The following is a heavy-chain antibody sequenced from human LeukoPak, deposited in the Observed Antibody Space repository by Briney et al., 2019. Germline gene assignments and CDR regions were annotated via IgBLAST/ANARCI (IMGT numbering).Heavy chain of an antibody. D-gene: IGHD3-22*01. Sequence: PETLSLTCAVYGGSFSGYYWSWIRQPPGKGLEWIGEINHSGSTNYNPSLKSRVTISVDTSKNQFSLKLSSVTAADTAVYYCARGFYDRTPDWGQGTLVTVSS. CDR3: ARGFYDRTPD. J-gene: IGHJ4*02. CDR1: GGSFSGYY. V-gene: IGHV4-34*01. CDR2: INHSGST.